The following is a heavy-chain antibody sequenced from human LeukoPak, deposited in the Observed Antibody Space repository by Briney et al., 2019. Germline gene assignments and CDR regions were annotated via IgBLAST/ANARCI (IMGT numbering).Heavy chain of an antibody. CDR1: GGSFSGYY. Sequence: SETLSLTCAVYGGSFSGYYWSWIRQPPGKGLGWIGEINHSGSTNYNPSLKSRVTISVDTSKNQFSLKLSSVTAADTAVYYCARAFSGSYNNHWGQGTLVTVSS. CDR2: INHSGST. D-gene: IGHD3-10*01. J-gene: IGHJ4*02. V-gene: IGHV4-34*01. CDR3: ARAFSGSYNNH.